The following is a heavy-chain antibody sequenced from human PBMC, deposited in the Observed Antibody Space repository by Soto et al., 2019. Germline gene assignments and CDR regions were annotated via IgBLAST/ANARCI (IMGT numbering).Heavy chain of an antibody. D-gene: IGHD4-17*01. Sequence: GGSLSLSCAASGFPLSGYAMDWVRQAPGKGLEWVSAISGSGGSTYYADSVKGRFTISRDNSKNTLYLQMNSLRAEDTAVYYCAKAATVTTLNYYYYMDVWGKGTTVTVSS. V-gene: IGHV3-23*01. CDR2: ISGSGGST. CDR3: AKAATVTTLNYYYYMDV. J-gene: IGHJ6*03. CDR1: GFPLSGYA.